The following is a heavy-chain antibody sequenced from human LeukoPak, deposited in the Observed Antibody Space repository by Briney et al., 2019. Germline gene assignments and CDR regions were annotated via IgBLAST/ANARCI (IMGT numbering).Heavy chain of an antibody. CDR3: ARYSGYEGGIDF. CDR1: GGSISSYY. V-gene: IGHV4-59*08. J-gene: IGHJ4*02. Sequence: SETLSLTCTVSGGSISSYYWSWTRQPPGKGLEWIGYIYYSGSTNYNPSLKSRVTISVDTSKNQFSLKLSSVTAADTAVYYCARYSGYEGGIDFWGQGTLVTVSS. D-gene: IGHD5-12*01. CDR2: IYYSGST.